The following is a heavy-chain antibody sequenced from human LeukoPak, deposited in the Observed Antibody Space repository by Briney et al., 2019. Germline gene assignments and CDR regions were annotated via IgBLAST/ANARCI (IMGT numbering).Heavy chain of an antibody. Sequence: GGSLRLSCAAYGFTFSSYWMHWVRQAPGKGLVWVSRVNNDGSTTSYADSVRGRFTISRDNTKNTLYLQMNSLRAEDTAVYFCLAAAGTIGWGQGTLVTVFS. D-gene: IGHD6-13*01. CDR3: LAAAGTIG. CDR2: VNNDGSTT. J-gene: IGHJ4*02. CDR1: GFTFSSYW. V-gene: IGHV3-74*01.